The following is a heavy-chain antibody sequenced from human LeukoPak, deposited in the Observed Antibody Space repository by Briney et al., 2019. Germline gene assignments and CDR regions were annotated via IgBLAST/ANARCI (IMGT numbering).Heavy chain of an antibody. Sequence: GGSLRLSCAASGFTFSSYEMKWVRQAPGKGLEWVSYISSSGSTIYYADSVKGRFTISRDNAKNSLYLQMNSLRAEDTAVYYCARLPPDDWFDPWGQGILVTVSS. CDR1: GFTFSSYE. CDR2: ISSSGSTI. V-gene: IGHV3-48*03. CDR3: ARLPPDDWFDP. J-gene: IGHJ5*02.